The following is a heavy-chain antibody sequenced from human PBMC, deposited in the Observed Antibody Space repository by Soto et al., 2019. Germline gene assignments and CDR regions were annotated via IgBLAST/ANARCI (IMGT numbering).Heavy chain of an antibody. Sequence: EVLLVESGGGLVQPGGSMRLACAASGLTLSHYWMHWVRQVPGKGLVWVAEISNDERNIRTSYADSVKGRFTVSREDAKNTLYLQMNSLRGDDTAVYYCASLSAPDDFWGQGAQVTVSS. J-gene: IGHJ4*02. CDR2: ISNDERNI. V-gene: IGHV3-74*01. CDR1: GLTLSHYW. D-gene: IGHD6-25*01. CDR3: ASLSAPDDF.